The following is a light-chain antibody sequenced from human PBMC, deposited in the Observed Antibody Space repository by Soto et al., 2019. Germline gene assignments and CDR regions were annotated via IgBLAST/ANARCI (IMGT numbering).Light chain of an antibody. CDR2: KAS. J-gene: IGKJ4*02. Sequence: DIQMTPSPSTLSASVGDRVTITCRASQSISVWLAWYQQKAGKAPNLLIYKASRLESGVPSRFSGSGSETEFTLTISGLQPFFFVTYYSQQYNLYPHTF. CDR1: QSISVW. CDR3: QQYNLYPHT. V-gene: IGKV1-5*03.